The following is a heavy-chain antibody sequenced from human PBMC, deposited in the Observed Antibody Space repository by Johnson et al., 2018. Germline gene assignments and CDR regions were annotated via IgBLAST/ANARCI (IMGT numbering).Heavy chain of an antibody. V-gene: IGHV3-30*03. Sequence: VQLVESGGGVVQPGRSLRLSCAASGFTFSSYGMHWVRQAPGKGLEWVAVISYDGSNKYYADSVKGRFTISKDNSKNTLYLQMNSLRAEDTAVCYVARRITILGGVQSGGAFDIWGQGTMVTVSS. CDR2: ISYDGSNK. CDR1: GFTFSSYG. J-gene: IGHJ3*02. CDR3: ARRITILGGVQSGGAFDI. D-gene: IGHD3-3*01.